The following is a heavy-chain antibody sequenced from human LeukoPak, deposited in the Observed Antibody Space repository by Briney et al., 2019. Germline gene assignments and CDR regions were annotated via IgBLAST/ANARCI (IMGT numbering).Heavy chain of an antibody. Sequence: GGSLRLSCAASGFNFSSYAMSWVRQAPGKGLEWVSAISGSATSTYYADSVKGRFTISRDNSKNTLYLQMNSLRAEDTAVYYCAKDLSSSWPNALGIWGQGTMVTVSS. CDR3: AKDLSSSWPNALGI. CDR1: GFNFSSYA. J-gene: IGHJ3*02. D-gene: IGHD6-13*01. V-gene: IGHV3-23*01. CDR2: ISGSATST.